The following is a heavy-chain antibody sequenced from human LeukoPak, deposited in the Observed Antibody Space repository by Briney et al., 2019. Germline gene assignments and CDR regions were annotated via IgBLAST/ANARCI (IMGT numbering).Heavy chain of an antibody. Sequence: SETLSLTCAVYGGSFSGYYWSWIRQPPGKGLEWIGEINHSGSTNYNPSLKSRVTISVDTSKNQFYLKLSSVTDADTAVYYCATLRGSPRDYMDVWGKGTTVTVSS. CDR1: GGSFSGYY. CDR2: INHSGST. J-gene: IGHJ6*03. D-gene: IGHD3-10*01. CDR3: ATLRGSPRDYMDV. V-gene: IGHV4-34*01.